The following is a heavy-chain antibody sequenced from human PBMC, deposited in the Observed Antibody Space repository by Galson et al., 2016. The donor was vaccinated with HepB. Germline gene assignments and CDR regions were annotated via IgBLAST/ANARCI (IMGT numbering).Heavy chain of an antibody. V-gene: IGHV4-4*07. Sequence: SETLSLTCTVSGGSISNSYWSWIRQPAGDGLEWIGRMSISGTTKYNPSLKSRVTMSVDTSKNQFSLKLSSATAADTAVYYCARLEGPGQWDVWGKGIMVTVSS. J-gene: IGHJ6*04. CDR3: ARLEGPGQWDV. D-gene: IGHD6-19*01. CDR1: GGSISNSY. CDR2: MSISGTT.